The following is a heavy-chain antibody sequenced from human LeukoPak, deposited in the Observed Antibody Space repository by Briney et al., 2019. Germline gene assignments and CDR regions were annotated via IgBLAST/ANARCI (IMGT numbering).Heavy chain of an antibody. Sequence: VASVKVSCKASGYTFTGYHMHWVRQAPGQGLEWMGWINPNSGGTNYAQKFQARVTMTRDTSISTADLELSGLRSDDTAVYYCARVPGDYFYCGMDVWGQGTTVTVSS. CDR1: GYTFTGYH. J-gene: IGHJ6*02. D-gene: IGHD4-17*01. CDR3: ARVPGDYFYCGMDV. V-gene: IGHV1-2*02. CDR2: INPNSGGT.